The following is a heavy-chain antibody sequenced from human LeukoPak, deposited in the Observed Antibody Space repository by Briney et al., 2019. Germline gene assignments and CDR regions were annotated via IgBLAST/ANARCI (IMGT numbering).Heavy chain of an antibody. D-gene: IGHD5-24*01. CDR2: ITKSGDQT. J-gene: IGHJ3*02. CDR1: GITFSNSA. CDR3: VKSAGKDGYRDVFDI. Sequence: GGSLRLSCVPSGITFSNSALSWVRQAPGKGLEWVSTITKSGDQTYYADSVKGLFTISRDISKNTLYLQMNSLRAEDTAVYHCVKSAGKDGYRDVFDIWGQGTMVTVSS. V-gene: IGHV3-23*01.